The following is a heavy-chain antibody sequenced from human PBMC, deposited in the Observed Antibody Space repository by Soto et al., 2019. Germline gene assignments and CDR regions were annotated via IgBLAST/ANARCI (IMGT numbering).Heavy chain of an antibody. V-gene: IGHV3-33*01. CDR2: IWYDGSSK. Sequence: GGSLRLSCAASGFTFSSYGMHWVRQAPGKGLEWVAVIWYDGSSKYYADSVKGRFTISRDTSKNTLYLQMNGLRAEDTAVYYCARGVIWSGWYYFDYWGQGTLVTVSS. CDR1: GFTFSSYG. J-gene: IGHJ4*02. D-gene: IGHD6-19*01. CDR3: ARGVIWSGWYYFDY.